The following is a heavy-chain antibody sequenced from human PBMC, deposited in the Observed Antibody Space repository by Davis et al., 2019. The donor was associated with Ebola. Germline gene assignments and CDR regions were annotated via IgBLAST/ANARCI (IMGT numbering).Heavy chain of an antibody. CDR1: GFTFSSYE. D-gene: IGHD3-16*01. V-gene: IGHV3-48*03. CDR3: TNYVQRGAFDI. Sequence: GGSLRLSCAASGFTFSSYEMNWVRQAPGKGLEWVSYISSSGSTIYYADSVKGRFTISRDNSKNTLYLQMNTLRAEDTARYYCTNYVQRGAFDIWGQGTMVTVSS. CDR2: ISSSGSTI. J-gene: IGHJ3*02.